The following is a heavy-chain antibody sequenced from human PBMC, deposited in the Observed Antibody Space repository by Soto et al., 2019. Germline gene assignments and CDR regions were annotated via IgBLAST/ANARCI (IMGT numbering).Heavy chain of an antibody. D-gene: IGHD2-2*01. J-gene: IGHJ5*02. CDR1: GGSIRSVDHW. CDR2: IHAGGTT. V-gene: IGHV4-30-4*01. Sequence: QEQLQESGPGLVKPSQTLSLTCTVSGGSIRSVDHWWSWVRQPPGKGLEWLGYIHAGGTTYVTPSSKSRFTLTVDTTRNQSSMNVNSVTAADTAVYLCAVYAADNRWFETWGQGTLFTVSS. CDR3: AVYAADNRWFET.